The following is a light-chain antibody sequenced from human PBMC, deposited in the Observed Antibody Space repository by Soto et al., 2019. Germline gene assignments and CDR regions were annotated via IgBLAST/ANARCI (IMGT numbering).Light chain of an antibody. V-gene: IGKV3-20*01. Sequence: EDVLTQSPGTLSLSPGERGTLSCRASQSVGSIYLAWYQQKPGQAPRLLIYDASNRATGIPARFSGSGSGTDFTLTISSLEPEDFAVYYCQQYGSPPITFGQGTKVDIK. J-gene: IGKJ1*01. CDR1: QSVGSIY. CDR3: QQYGSPPIT. CDR2: DAS.